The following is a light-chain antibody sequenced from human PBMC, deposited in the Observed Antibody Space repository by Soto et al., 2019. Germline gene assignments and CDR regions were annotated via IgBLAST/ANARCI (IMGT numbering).Light chain of an antibody. Sequence: DIQMTQSPSTLSASVGDRVTITCRASQGVTTWLAWYQQQPGKAPKLLIYDASNLGSGVPSRFSGSGSATEFTLTISSLQPDDFATYYCQQYYSDSTFGQGTTVEIK. J-gene: IGKJ1*01. CDR2: DAS. V-gene: IGKV1-5*01. CDR3: QQYYSDST. CDR1: QGVTTW.